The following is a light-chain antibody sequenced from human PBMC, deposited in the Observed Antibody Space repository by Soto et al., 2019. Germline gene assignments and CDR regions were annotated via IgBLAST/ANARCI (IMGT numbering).Light chain of an antibody. CDR2: GAS. J-gene: IGKJ4*01. V-gene: IGKV3-15*01. CDR1: QSVSSS. Sequence: EIVLTQSPATLSVSPGETATLSCRASQSVSSSLAWYQQTPGRAPRLLIYGASTRATGIPTRFSGSGYGTEFTLTISSLQSEDFAVYYCQQYNNWPPLTFGGGTKVEIK. CDR3: QQYNNWPPLT.